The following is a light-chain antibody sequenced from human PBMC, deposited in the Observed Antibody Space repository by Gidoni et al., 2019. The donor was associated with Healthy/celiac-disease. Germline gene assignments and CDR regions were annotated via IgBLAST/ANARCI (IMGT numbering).Light chain of an antibody. J-gene: IGKJ1*01. CDR2: AAS. V-gene: IGKV1-39*01. CDR1: QSISSY. CDR3: QQSYSTPRT. Sequence: DIQMTQSPSSLSASVGDRVTIPCRASQSISSYLNWYHQKPGKAPKLLIYAASSLQSGVPTRFSGSGSGTDFTLTISSLQPEDFATYYCQQSYSTPRTFVQGTKVEIK.